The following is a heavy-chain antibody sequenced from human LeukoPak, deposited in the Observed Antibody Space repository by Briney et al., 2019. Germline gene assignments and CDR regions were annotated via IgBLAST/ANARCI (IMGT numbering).Heavy chain of an antibody. V-gene: IGHV3-48*02. CDR3: ARGWELDY. J-gene: IGHJ4*02. Sequence: GGSLRLSCAASGFTFSNHGMNWVRQAPGKGLEWVSYIFRSGSPIYYADSVRGRFTISRDNANNSLYLQMNSLRDEDTAVYYCARGWELDYWGQGILVTVSS. D-gene: IGHD1-26*01. CDR1: GFTFSNHG. CDR2: IFRSGSPI.